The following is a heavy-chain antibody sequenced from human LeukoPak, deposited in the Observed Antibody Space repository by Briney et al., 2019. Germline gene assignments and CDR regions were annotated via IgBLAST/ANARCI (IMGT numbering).Heavy chain of an antibody. D-gene: IGHD3-10*01. J-gene: IGHJ4*02. CDR1: GGSISSSSYY. CDR2: IYYSGST. Sequence: NPSETLSLTCTVSGGSISSSSYYWGWIRQPPGKGLEWIGSIYYSGSTYYNPSLKSRVTISVDTSKNQFSLKLSSVTAADTAVYYCARAYDEGYYGSGHYYFDYWGQGTLVTVSS. V-gene: IGHV4-39*07. CDR3: ARAYDEGYYGSGHYYFDY.